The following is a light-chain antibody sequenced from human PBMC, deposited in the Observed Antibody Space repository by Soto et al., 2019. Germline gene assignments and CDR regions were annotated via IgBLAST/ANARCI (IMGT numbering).Light chain of an antibody. V-gene: IGLV2-14*03. CDR3: SSYTSTMTNV. Sequence: SLLAPPSSVAGSPWQSITLSRPGNRSEDGGFNSVSWYQLRPGTAPKLILYDVVDRPSGVSYRFSGSKSGNTASLTISGLQAADEADYFCSSYTSTMTNVFGSGTKVTVL. CDR2: DVV. CDR1: RSEDGGFNS. J-gene: IGLJ1*01.